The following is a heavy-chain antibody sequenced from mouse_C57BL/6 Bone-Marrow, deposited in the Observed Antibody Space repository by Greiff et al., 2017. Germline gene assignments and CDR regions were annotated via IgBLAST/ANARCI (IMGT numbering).Heavy chain of an antibody. D-gene: IGHD1-1*02. CDR1: GYSITSDY. CDR3: ERVWSREVYLYYALDY. V-gene: IGHV3-8*01. CDR2: ISYSGST. Sequence: EVQLQQSGPGLAKPSQTLSLTCSVTGYSITSDYWNWIRKFPGNKLEYMGYISYSGSTYYNPSLKSRISITRDTSMNQYYLQLNSVSTEDTATYYGERVWSREVYLYYALDYWGDGTSVTVSP. J-gene: IGHJ4*01.